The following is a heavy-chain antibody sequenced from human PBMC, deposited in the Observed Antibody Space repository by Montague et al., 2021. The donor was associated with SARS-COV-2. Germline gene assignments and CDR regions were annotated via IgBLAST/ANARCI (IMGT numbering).Heavy chain of an antibody. CDR2: INHSGSI. J-gene: IGHJ6*02. V-gene: IGHV4-34*01. CDR3: TREGYQVLWSDYYYYGMDV. D-gene: IGHD2-2*01. Sequence: SETLSPTCAVYGGSFSGYYWSWIRQPPGKGLEWIGEINHSGSINYNPSLKSRVTISVDTSKNQFSLKLSSVTAADTAVYYCTREGYQVLWSDYYYYGMDVWGQGTTVTVSS. CDR1: GGSFSGYY.